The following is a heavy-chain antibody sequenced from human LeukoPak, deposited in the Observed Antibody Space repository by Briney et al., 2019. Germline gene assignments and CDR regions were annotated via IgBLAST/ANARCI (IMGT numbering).Heavy chain of an antibody. CDR1: GFTFSSYA. CDR3: ARDKIVGATYFDY. D-gene: IGHD1-26*01. Sequence: GGSLRLSCAASGFTFSSYAMSWVRQAPGKGLEWVSGLSASGGLTYYADSVKGRFTISRDNSKNTLYLQMNSLRAEDTAVYYCARDKIVGATYFDYWGQGTLVTVSS. CDR2: LSASGGLT. J-gene: IGHJ4*02. V-gene: IGHV3-23*01.